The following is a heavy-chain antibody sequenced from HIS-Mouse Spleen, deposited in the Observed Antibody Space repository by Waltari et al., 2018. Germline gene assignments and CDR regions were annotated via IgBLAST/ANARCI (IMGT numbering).Heavy chain of an antibody. CDR2: VIGGGGNT. V-gene: IGHV1-58*02. Sequence: QMQLVQSGPEVKKPGTSVKVSCKASGFTFTSSAMQWVRQARGQRLEGIGWVIGGGGNTNDGQKVQERVTITRDMSTSTGYMELSSLGSEDTAVDYCEAGIAAAGTGMGFDPWGQGTLVTVSS. CDR3: EAGIAAAGTGMGFDP. CDR1: GFTFTSSA. D-gene: IGHD6-13*01. J-gene: IGHJ5*02.